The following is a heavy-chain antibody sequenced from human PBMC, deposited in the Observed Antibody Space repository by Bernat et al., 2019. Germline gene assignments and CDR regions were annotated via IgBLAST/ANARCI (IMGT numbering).Heavy chain of an antibody. CDR1: GGSISSGDYY. CDR2: IYHTGKT. D-gene: IGHD1-7*01. Sequence: QLQLQESGPGLVKPSETLSLTCTVSGGSISSGDYYWGWIRQPPGKGLEWIVNIYHTGKTLYSPSLKSRVTVSVDTSRNQFSLKLTAVAAADTAIYYCASVKGQTGARSFDFWGQGTMVTVSS. J-gene: IGHJ3*01. CDR3: ASVKGQTGARSFDF. V-gene: IGHV4-39*01.